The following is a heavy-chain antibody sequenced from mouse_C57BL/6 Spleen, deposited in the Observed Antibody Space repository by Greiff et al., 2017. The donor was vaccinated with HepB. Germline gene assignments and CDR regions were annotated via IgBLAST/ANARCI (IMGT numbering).Heavy chain of an antibody. CDR2: INPGSGGT. D-gene: IGHD1-1*01. V-gene: IGHV1-54*01. Sequence: QVQLQQSGAELVRPGTSVKVSCKASGYAFTNYLIEWVKQRPGQGLEWIGVINPGSGGTNYNEKFKGKATLTADKSSSTAYMQLSSLTSEDSAVYFCAREDYYGSYFDDWGQGTTLTVSS. CDR1: GYAFTNYL. CDR3: AREDYYGSYFDD. J-gene: IGHJ2*01.